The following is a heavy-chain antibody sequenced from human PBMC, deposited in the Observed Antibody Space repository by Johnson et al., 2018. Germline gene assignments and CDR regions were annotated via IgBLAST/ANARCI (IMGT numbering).Heavy chain of an antibody. CDR3: TTVGSHPGFWSGYYYMSSYYFDY. D-gene: IGHD3-3*01. CDR2: IKSKTDGGTA. J-gene: IGHJ4*02. Sequence: VQLQEAGPGLVKPTETLSLTCTVSGGSISSYYWSWIRQPPGKGLEWVGRIKSKTDGGTADYAAPVKGRFTIPRDDSKNTHYLQMDSLKTEDTAVYYCTTVGSHPGFWSGYYYMSSYYFDYWGQGTLVTVSS. CDR1: GGSISSYY. V-gene: IGHV3-15*07.